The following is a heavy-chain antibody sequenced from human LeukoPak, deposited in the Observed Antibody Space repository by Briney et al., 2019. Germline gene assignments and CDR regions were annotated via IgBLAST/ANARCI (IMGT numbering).Heavy chain of an antibody. J-gene: IGHJ4*02. V-gene: IGHV3-74*01. D-gene: IGHD3-16*01. CDR2: MNSDGSRT. CDR1: GFTFSSYW. Sequence: GDSLRLSCAASGFTFSSYWMHWVRQAPGKGLVWVSRMNSDGSRTSYADSVKGRFTISRDNARNTLYLQMNSLRAEDTAVYYCATKAFYGLESWGQGALVTVSS. CDR3: ATKAFYGLES.